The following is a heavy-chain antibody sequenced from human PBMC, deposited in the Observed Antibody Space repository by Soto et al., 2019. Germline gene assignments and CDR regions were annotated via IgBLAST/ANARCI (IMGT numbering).Heavy chain of an antibody. D-gene: IGHD3-3*01. CDR2: IHYSRGT. CDR1: GGSVRSDDSY. J-gene: IGHJ6*02. Sequence: QVQLQESGPGLVKPSETLSLTCTLSGGSVRSDDSYWSWIRQAPGKGLEWIGYIHYSRGTNYNPSLKSRVSISVDTSKNQCSLNMTSATAADAAVYYCSRDRGYGFWTGFYGMDVWGQGTTVTVSS. V-gene: IGHV4-61*08. CDR3: SRDRGYGFWTGFYGMDV.